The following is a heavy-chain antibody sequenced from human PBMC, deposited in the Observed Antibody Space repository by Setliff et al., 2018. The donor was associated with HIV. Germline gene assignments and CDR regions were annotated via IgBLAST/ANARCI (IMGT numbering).Heavy chain of an antibody. CDR3: ARILVGVDDAFDI. J-gene: IGHJ3*02. CDR1: GYTFTNYG. CDR2: ISAYNGNT. D-gene: IGHD1-26*01. Sequence: ASVKVSCKASGYTFTNYGISWVRQAPGQGLEWMGWISAYNGNTNYAQKLQDRDTMTTDTSTSTAYMELRSLRSDDTAVYCCARILVGVDDAFDIRGQGTMVTVSS. V-gene: IGHV1-18*01.